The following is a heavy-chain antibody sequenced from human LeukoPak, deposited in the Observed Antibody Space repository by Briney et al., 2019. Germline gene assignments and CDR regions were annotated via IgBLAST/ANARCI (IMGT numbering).Heavy chain of an antibody. V-gene: IGHV3-53*01. Sequence: GGSLRLSCAASGFIVSSNYMSWVRQAPGKGLEWVSVIYSGGSTYYADSVKGRFTISRDNSKNTLYLQMNSLRTEDTAVYYCARYCGGDCYGFDYWGQGTLVTVSS. CDR1: GFIVSSNY. CDR2: IYSGGST. CDR3: ARYCGGDCYGFDY. J-gene: IGHJ4*02. D-gene: IGHD2-21*02.